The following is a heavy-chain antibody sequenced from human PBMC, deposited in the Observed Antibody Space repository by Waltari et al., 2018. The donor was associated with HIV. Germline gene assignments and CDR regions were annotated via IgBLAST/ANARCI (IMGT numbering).Heavy chain of an antibody. Sequence: EVQLVESGGGLVQPGGSLRLSCAASGFTFSSYWMSWVRQAPGKGLGWVANIKQDGSEKYCVDSVKGRFTISRDKAKNSLYLQMNSLRAEDTAVYYCARITIFGVVNDYGMDVWGQGTTVTVSS. J-gene: IGHJ6*02. CDR2: IKQDGSEK. CDR3: ARITIFGVVNDYGMDV. V-gene: IGHV3-7*01. CDR1: GFTFSSYW. D-gene: IGHD3-3*01.